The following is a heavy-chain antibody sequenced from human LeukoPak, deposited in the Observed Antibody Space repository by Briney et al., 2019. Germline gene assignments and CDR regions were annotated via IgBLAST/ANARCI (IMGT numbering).Heavy chain of an antibody. CDR2: IYYSGST. D-gene: IGHD4-17*01. CDR1: GGSISTTSYF. J-gene: IGHJ4*02. V-gene: IGHV4-39*07. CDR3: ARGKRTTVTPAARFDY. Sequence: SETLSLTCTVSGGSISTTSYFWGWIRQPPGKGLEWIGSIYYSGSTNYNPSLKSRVTISVDTSKNQFSLKLSSVTAADTAVYYCARGKRTTVTPAARFDYWGQGTLVTVSS.